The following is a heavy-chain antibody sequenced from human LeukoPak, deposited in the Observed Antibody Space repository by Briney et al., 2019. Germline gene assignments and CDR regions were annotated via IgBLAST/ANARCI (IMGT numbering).Heavy chain of an antibody. CDR2: IYYSGST. CDR3: AREKGVAARSPPHDAFDI. D-gene: IGHD6-6*01. Sequence: SETLSLTCTVSGGSISSYYWSWIRQPPGKGLEWIGYIYYSGSTNYNPSLKSRVTISVDTSKNRFSLKLSSVTAADTAVYYCAREKGVAARSPPHDAFDIWGQGTMVTVSS. CDR1: GGSISSYY. V-gene: IGHV4-59*01. J-gene: IGHJ3*02.